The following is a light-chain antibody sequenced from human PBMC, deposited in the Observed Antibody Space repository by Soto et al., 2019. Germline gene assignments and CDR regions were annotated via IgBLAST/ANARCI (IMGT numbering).Light chain of an antibody. CDR2: SAS. J-gene: IGKJ2*01. V-gene: IGKV1-39*01. CDR3: QQRFSSPPHT. CDR1: QSITTY. Sequence: DIQMTQSPSSLSASVGDRVTITCRASQSITTYSNWYQQEPGKAPKLLLYSASTLHSGVPSRFSGSGSGADFTLTISSLQPEDFATYYFQQRFSSPPHTFGQGTKLEIK.